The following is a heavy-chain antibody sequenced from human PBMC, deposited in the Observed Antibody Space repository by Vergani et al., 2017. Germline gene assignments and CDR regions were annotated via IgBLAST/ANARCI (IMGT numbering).Heavy chain of an antibody. CDR3: ASSPITGTTYYFDY. D-gene: IGHD1-7*01. CDR1: GGSISSYY. V-gene: IGHV4-59*01. J-gene: IGHJ4*02. Sequence: QVQLPESGPGLVKPSETLSLTCTVSGGSISSYYWSWIRQPPGKGLEWIGYIYYSGSTNYNPSLKSRVTISVDTSKNQFSRKLSSVTAADTAVYYCASSPITGTTYYFDYWGQGTLVTVSS. CDR2: IYYSGST.